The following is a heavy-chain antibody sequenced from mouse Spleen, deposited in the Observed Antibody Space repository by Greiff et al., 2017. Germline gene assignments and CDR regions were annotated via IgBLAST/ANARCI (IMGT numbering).Heavy chain of an antibody. CDR2: ISDGGSYT. Sequence: EVKLMESGGGLVKPGGSLKLSCAASGFTFSDYYMYWVRQTPEKRLEWVATISDGGSYTYYPDSVKGRFTISRDNAKNNLYLQMSSLKSEDTAMYYCARGGGYYTWFAYWGQGTLVTVSA. CDR3: ARGGGYYTWFAY. D-gene: IGHD2-3*01. CDR1: GFTFSDYY. J-gene: IGHJ3*01. V-gene: IGHV5-4*02.